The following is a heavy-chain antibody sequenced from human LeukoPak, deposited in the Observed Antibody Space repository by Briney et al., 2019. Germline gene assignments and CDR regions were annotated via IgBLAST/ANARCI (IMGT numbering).Heavy chain of an antibody. D-gene: IGHD6-19*01. V-gene: IGHV1-3*01. J-gene: IGHJ4*02. CDR1: GYTFTSYA. Sequence: ASVKVSCKASGYTFTSYAMHWVGQAPGQRLEWMGWINAGNGNTKYSQKFQGRVTITRDTSASTAYMELSSLRSEDTAVYYCARDHGIAVADDYFDYWGQGTLVTVSS. CDR2: INAGNGNT. CDR3: ARDHGIAVADDYFDY.